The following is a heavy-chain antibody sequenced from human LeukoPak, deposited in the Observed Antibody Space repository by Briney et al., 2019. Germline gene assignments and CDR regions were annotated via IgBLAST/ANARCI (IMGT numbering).Heavy chain of an antibody. Sequence: SETLSLTCTVSGGSISSSSYYWGWIRQPPGKGLEWIGSIYYSGSTYYNPSLKSRVTISVDTSKNQFSLKLSSVTAADTAVYYCARHLYGSGSYYIGYWGQGTLVTVSS. J-gene: IGHJ4*02. V-gene: IGHV4-39*01. CDR3: ARHLYGSGSYYIGY. CDR2: IYYSGST. CDR1: GGSISSSSYY. D-gene: IGHD3-10*01.